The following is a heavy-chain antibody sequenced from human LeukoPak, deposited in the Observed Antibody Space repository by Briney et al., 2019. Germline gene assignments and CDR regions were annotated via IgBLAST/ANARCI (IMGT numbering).Heavy chain of an antibody. CDR1: GDSISSSSYY. CDR3: ARKGYSISWYSP. CDR2: IYYSGST. V-gene: IGHV4-39*07. D-gene: IGHD6-13*01. J-gene: IGHJ5*02. Sequence: SETLSLTCSVSGDSISSSSYYWGWIRQPPGKGLEWIGSIYYSGSTSYNPSLKSRVTISLDTSKNQFSLKLTSVTAADTAVYYCARKGYSISWYSPWGQGTLVTVSS.